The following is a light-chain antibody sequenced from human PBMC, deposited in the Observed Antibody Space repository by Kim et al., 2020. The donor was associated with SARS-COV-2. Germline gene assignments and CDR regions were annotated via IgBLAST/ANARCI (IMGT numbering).Light chain of an antibody. V-gene: IGKV1-5*03. CDR1: QSILNW. CDR3: QQYDSYSWT. J-gene: IGKJ1*01. Sequence: DIQMTQSPSTLSASVGDSVSITCRASQSILNWLAWYQQKPGEAPKLLIYKTSTLQSGVPSRFSGSGSETEFTLTISSLQPDDFATYYCQQYDSYSWTFGQGTKVEIK. CDR2: KTS.